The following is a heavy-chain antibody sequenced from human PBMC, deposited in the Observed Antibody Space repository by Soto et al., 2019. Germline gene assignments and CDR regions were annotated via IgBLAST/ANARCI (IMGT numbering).Heavy chain of an antibody. D-gene: IGHD4-17*01. CDR2: IYYSGST. Sequence: PSETLSLTCTVSGGSISSSSYYWGWIRQPPGKGLEWIGSIYYSGSTYYNPSLKSRVTISVDTSKNQFSLKLSSVTAADTAVYYCARRGSVRAEVEYYFGYWGQGTLVTVSS. CDR1: GGSISSSSYY. CDR3: ARRGSVRAEVEYYFGY. V-gene: IGHV4-39*01. J-gene: IGHJ4*02.